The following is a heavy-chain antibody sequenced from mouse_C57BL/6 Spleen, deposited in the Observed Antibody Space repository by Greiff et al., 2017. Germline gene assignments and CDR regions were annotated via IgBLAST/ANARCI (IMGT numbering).Heavy chain of an antibody. CDR2: IDPEDGDT. CDR1: GFNIKDYY. CDR3: TPYYGYGSAWLAY. V-gene: IGHV14-1*01. J-gene: IGHJ3*01. D-gene: IGHD1-1*01. Sequence: EVQLQESGAELVRPGASVKLSCTASGFNIKDYYMHWVKQRPEQGPEWIGRIDPEDGDTDYAPKFQGKATMTADTSSNTAYLQLISLTSEDTSVYYCTPYYGYGSAWLAYWGQGTLVTVSA.